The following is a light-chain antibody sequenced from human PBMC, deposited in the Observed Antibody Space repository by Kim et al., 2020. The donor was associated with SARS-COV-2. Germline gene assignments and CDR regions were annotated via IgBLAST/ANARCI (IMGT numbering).Light chain of an antibody. CDR1: QDIRNY. J-gene: IGKJ5*01. Sequence: ACVGDRVTITCQASQDIRNYLNWYQQKPGEAPKVLIHEVSSLEAGVSSRFSGHGSGTDFTLAISSLQPEDIATYYCQQYDFLPITFGQGTRLEIK. CDR2: EVS. V-gene: IGKV1-33*01. CDR3: QQYDFLPIT.